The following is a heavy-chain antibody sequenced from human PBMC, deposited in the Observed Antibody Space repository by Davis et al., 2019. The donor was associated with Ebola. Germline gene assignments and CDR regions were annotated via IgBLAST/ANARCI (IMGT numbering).Heavy chain of an antibody. CDR1: GGSISSSSYY. CDR3: ARRPALYYYYYGMDV. V-gene: IGHV4-39*01. J-gene: IGHJ6*02. D-gene: IGHD2-2*01. CDR2: IYYSGST. Sequence: MPSETLSLTCTVSGGSISSSSYYWGWIRQPPGKGLEWIGSIYYSGSTYYNPSLKSRVTISVDTSKNQFSLKLSSVTAADTAVYYCARRPALYYYYYGMDVWGQGTTVTVSS.